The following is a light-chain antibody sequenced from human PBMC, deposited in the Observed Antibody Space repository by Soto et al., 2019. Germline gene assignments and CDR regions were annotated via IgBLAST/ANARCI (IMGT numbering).Light chain of an antibody. CDR2: FAS. CDR3: QHDDEWPLT. Sequence: RVMTQSPATLSVSPGEKATLSCRASQTVSNNLAWYQQKPGQAPRLLIYFASTRATGIPARFSGSGSGTEFTFTISSLQPEDFAVYYCQHDDEWPLTFGGGTKVEIK. CDR1: QTVSNN. V-gene: IGKV3-15*01. J-gene: IGKJ4*02.